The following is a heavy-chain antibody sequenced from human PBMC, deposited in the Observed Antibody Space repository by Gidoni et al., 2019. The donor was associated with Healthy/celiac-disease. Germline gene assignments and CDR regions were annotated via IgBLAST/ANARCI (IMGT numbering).Heavy chain of an antibody. CDR1: GYGFPSYW. CDR3: ARREYYYGSGSFHFDY. CDR2: IYPGDSAT. V-gene: IGHV5-51*01. J-gene: IGHJ4*02. Sequence: EVQLVQSRAEVRRPGEALKCSCTGSGYGFPSYWIGWVRQMPGKGLEWMVIIYPGDSATSYSPSVQGQVTISADKSISTAYLQWSSLKASDTAMYYCARREYYYGSGSFHFDYWGQGTLVTVSS. D-gene: IGHD3-10*01.